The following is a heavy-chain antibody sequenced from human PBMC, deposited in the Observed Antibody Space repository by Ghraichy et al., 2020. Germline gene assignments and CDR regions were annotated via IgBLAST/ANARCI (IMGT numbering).Heavy chain of an antibody. CDR1: GGSISSSSYY. V-gene: IGHV4-39*07. CDR3: ARRITMVRGVNFDY. CDR2: IYYSGST. J-gene: IGHJ4*02. Sequence: SETLSLTCTVSGGSISSSSYYWGWIRQPPGKGLEWIGSIYYSGSTYYNPSLKSRVTISVDTSKNQFSLKLSSVTAADTAVYYCARRITMVRGVNFDYWGQGTLVTVSS. D-gene: IGHD3-10*01.